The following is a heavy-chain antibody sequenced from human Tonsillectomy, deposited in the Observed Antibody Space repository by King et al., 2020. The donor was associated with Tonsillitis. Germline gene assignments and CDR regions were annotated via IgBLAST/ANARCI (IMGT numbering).Heavy chain of an antibody. J-gene: IGHJ4*02. CDR1: GYSFTSYW. V-gene: IGHV5-51*01. CDR2: IYPGDSDT. D-gene: IGHD2-15*01. CDR3: ARQKKYCSGCSCYASVTDFDY. Sequence: VQLVQSGAEVKKPGESLKISCKGSGYSFTSYWIGWVRQMPGKGLEWMGIIYPGDSDTRYSPSFQGQVTISADKSISTAYLQWSSLKASDTAMYYCARQKKYCSGCSCYASVTDFDYWGQGTLVTVSS.